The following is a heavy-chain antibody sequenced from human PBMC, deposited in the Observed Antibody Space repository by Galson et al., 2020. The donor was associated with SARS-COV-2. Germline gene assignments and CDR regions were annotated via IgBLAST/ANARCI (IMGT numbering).Heavy chain of an antibody. Sequence: LKISCAASGFTFSDYYMSWIRQAPGKGLEWVSYISSSGSTIYYADSAKGRFTISRDNAKNSLYLQMNSLRAEDTAVYYCARDPASSGYYYVDWYFDLWGRGTLVTVSS. CDR1: GFTFSDYY. CDR3: ARDPASSGYYYVDWYFDL. J-gene: IGHJ2*01. V-gene: IGHV3-11*01. CDR2: ISSSGSTI. D-gene: IGHD3-22*01.